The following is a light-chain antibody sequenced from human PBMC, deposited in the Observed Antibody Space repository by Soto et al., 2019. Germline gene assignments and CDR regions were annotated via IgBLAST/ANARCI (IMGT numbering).Light chain of an antibody. V-gene: IGKV3-15*01. CDR3: QHYYNWPPAT. CDR1: QSVSSD. Sequence: EIVMTQSPATLSVSPGERATLSCRASQSVSSDLAWYQQKPGQAPRLLIYGASTRATGIPARFSGSGSGTEFTLTISSLQSEDFAVYYCQHYYNWPPATFGQGTKLEI. CDR2: GAS. J-gene: IGKJ2*01.